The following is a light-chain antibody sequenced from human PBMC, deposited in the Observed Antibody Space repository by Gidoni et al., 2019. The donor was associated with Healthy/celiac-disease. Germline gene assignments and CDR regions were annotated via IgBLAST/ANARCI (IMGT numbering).Light chain of an antibody. CDR1: QSISSY. CDR2: AAS. CDR3: QHSNSTGA. V-gene: IGKV1-39*01. J-gene: IGKJ2*01. Sequence: DIPMTQSPSSLSASVGDRVTLTCRASQSISSYLNWYQQTPGKAPKLLIYAASSLHSGVPSMFSSSGAGTDFTLTISRQQPEDFATYCYQHSNSTGAFGQGTKVEIK.